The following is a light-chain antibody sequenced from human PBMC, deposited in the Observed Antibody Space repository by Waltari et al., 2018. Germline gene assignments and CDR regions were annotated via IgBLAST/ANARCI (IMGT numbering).Light chain of an antibody. V-gene: IGKV1-9*01. Sequence: QLTQSPSSLSASVGDRVTINCRPSQDISSYLVWYQHKPGKAPKPLIYAASELKSGVPSRFSGSGSGTNFTLTIRSLEPEDFATYYCQQVNTFAPTFGGGTKVDI. CDR3: QQVNTFAPT. CDR1: QDISSY. CDR2: AAS. J-gene: IGKJ4*01.